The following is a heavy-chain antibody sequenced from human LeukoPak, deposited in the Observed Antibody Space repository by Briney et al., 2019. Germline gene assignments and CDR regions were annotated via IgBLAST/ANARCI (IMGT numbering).Heavy chain of an antibody. CDR2: IYSGTT. V-gene: IGHV3-53*01. J-gene: IGHJ4*02. CDR1: GFTVSSRY. Sequence: GGSLRLSCAASGFTVSSRYMSWVRQAPGKGLEWVSLIYSGTTYYADSVRSRFTISRDNSKNMVYLQMNSLRAEDTAVYYCARDWDYWGQGTLVTVSS. CDR3: ARDWDY.